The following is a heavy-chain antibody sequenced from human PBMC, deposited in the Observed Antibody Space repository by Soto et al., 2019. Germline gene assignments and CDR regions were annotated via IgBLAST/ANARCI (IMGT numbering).Heavy chain of an antibody. CDR3: ARDQGSHPGD. V-gene: IGHV4-4*02. CDR2: IHHSGST. J-gene: IGHJ1*01. D-gene: IGHD6-13*01. Sequence: QVQLQESGPGLVRPSGTVSLTCAVSGLSISSDNWWSWVRQPPGKGLEWIGEIHHSGSTNYNPSLKSRVTISVVPSKDLFSLTLNSVTAADTAFYYCARDQGSHPGDWSQGTLVSVSS. CDR1: GLSISSDNW.